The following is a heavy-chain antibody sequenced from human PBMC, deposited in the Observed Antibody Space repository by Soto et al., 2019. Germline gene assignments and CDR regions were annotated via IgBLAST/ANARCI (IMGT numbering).Heavy chain of an antibody. Sequence: GGYGGSWVRQAPGKGLEWVSTISDSGSTYYADSVKGRFSISRDNSKNTLYLQMNSLRSEETAVYYCAKVWGDNGYWSRTSCFCYFHYRGPGTLIASPQ. J-gene: IGHJ4*02. CDR3: AKVWGDNGYWSRTSCFCYFHY. D-gene: IGHD2-2*03. CDR2: ISDSGST. CDR1: GGYG. V-gene: IGHV3-23*01.